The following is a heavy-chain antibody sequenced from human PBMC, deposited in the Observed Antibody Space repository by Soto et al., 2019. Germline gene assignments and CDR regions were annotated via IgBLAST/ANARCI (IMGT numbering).Heavy chain of an antibody. V-gene: IGHV3-23*01. CDR1: GFTFNSYA. CDR2: ISGSSRTT. D-gene: IGHD4-17*01. Sequence: PGGSLRLSCAASGFTFNSYAMNWVRQAPGKGLEWVSAISGSSRTTYYADSVKGRFTISRDNSRSTLYLQMNSLRADDTAVYYCAKGRYGDYVGYYYGMDVWGQGTTVTVSS. CDR3: AKGRYGDYVGYYYGMDV. J-gene: IGHJ6*02.